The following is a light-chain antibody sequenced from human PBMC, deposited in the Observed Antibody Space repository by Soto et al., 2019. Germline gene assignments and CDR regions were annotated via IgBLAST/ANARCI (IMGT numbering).Light chain of an antibody. J-gene: IGLJ2*01. CDR1: TNDIGAFNY. Sequence: QSALTQPASVSGSPGQSITISCPGTTNDIGAFNYVSWYQQHPGKAPKLILYEVTNRPSGVSNRFSGSKSGNTASLTISGLQAEDEADYYCSSYTSTSTRVFGGGTKLTVL. V-gene: IGLV2-14*01. CDR3: SSYTSTSTRV. CDR2: EVT.